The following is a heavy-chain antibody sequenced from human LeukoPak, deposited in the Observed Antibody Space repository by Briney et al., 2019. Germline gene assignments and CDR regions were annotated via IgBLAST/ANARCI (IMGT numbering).Heavy chain of an antibody. CDR1: GFSVSSIGVA. V-gene: IGHV2-5*01. D-gene: IGHD1-1*01. CDR3: AHLTTSAYYYDY. Sequence: SGPTLVNXTETLTLTCTCSGFSVSSIGVAVGWIRQPPGKALEWLVHIYWNDDDRYSTSLRSRLTITRDTSENQVVLTMTNMDPVDTATYYCAHLTTSAYYYDYWGQGTLVTVSS. J-gene: IGHJ4*02. CDR2: IYWNDDD.